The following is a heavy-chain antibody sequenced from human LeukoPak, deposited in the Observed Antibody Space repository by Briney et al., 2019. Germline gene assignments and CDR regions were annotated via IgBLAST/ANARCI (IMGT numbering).Heavy chain of an antibody. Sequence: ASVKVSCKASGYTFINDYTHWVRQAPGQGLEWMGRINPAGDSVNYAQKFQDRVTMTRDTSTDITYLELGSLRSEDTAIYYCARRMAGGGTNHWGQGTLVTVSS. J-gene: IGHJ5*02. D-gene: IGHD2-15*01. CDR3: ARRMAGGGTNH. CDR2: INPAGDSV. CDR1: GYTFINDY. V-gene: IGHV1-46*01.